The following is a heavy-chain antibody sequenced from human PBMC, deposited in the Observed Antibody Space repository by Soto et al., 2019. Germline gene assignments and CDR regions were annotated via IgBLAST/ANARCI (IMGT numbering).Heavy chain of an antibody. D-gene: IGHD1-26*01. CDR3: AKEPYSGSYYGKFFDY. V-gene: IGHV3-30*18. J-gene: IGHJ4*02. Sequence: QVQLVESGGGVVQPGRSLRLSCAASGFTFSSYGMHWVRQAPGKGLEWVAVISYDGSNKYYADSVKGRFTISRDNSKNTLYLQMNSLRAEDKAVYYCAKEPYSGSYYGKFFDYWGQGTLVTGSS. CDR2: ISYDGSNK. CDR1: GFTFSSYG.